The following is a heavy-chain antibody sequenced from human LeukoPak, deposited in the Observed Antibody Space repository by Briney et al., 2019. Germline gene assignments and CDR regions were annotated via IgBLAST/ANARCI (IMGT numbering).Heavy chain of an antibody. D-gene: IGHD1-7*01. J-gene: IGHJ4*01. V-gene: IGHV1-2*02. Sequence: GASVKVSCKASGYTFTGYYMHWVRQAPGQGLEWMGWINPNSGGTNYAQKFQGRVTMTRDTSISTAYMELSRLRSDDTAVYYCVTFNWNYTSLPFDYWGHGTLVTVSS. CDR2: INPNSGGT. CDR1: GYTFTGYY. CDR3: VTFNWNYTSLPFDY.